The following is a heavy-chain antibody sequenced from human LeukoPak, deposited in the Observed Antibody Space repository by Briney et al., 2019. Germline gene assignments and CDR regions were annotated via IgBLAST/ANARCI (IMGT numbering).Heavy chain of an antibody. Sequence: GGSLRLSCAAPGFIFSTYAMRWVRQAPGKGLEWVSTISGSAGSTNYADSVRGRFTISRDNSKNTLYLQMNSLRAEDTAVYYCAKDASSWRGYYDYWGQGTLVTVSS. CDR3: AKDASSWRGYYDY. J-gene: IGHJ4*02. D-gene: IGHD6-13*01. V-gene: IGHV3-23*01. CDR2: ISGSAGST. CDR1: GFIFSTYA.